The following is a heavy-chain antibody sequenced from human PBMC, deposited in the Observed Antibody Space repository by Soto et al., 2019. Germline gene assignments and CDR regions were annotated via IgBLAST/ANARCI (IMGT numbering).Heavy chain of an antibody. CDR3: ARVATSSHKYYYYYMDV. CDR1: GFTVSSNY. V-gene: IGHV3-66*01. J-gene: IGHJ6*03. Sequence: GGSLRLSCAASGFTVSSNYMSWVRQAPGKGLEWVSVIYSGGSTYYADSGKGRFTISRENSKNTLYLQMNSLRAEDTAVYYCARVATSSHKYYYYYMDVWGKGTTVTVSS. D-gene: IGHD5-12*01. CDR2: IYSGGST.